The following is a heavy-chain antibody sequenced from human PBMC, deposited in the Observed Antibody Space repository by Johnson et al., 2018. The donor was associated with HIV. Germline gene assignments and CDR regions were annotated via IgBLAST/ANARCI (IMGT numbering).Heavy chain of an antibody. CDR2: MSFDGSNR. CDR3: ARGTYYYGSGSSHSDAFDI. V-gene: IGHV3-30*04. D-gene: IGHD3-10*01. CDR1: GFTFSSYP. Sequence: QVQLVESGGGVVQPGRSLRLSCAASGFTFSSYPMHWVRQAPGKGLEWVAVMSFDGSNRYYADSVKGRFTISRDNSKNTLYLQMNSLRAEDTAVYYCARGTYYYGSGSSHSDAFDIWGQGTMVTVSS. J-gene: IGHJ3*02.